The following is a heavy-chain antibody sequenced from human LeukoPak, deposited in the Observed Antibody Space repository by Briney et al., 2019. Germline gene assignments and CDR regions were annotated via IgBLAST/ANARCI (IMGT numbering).Heavy chain of an antibody. Sequence: GGSLRLSCAASGFTFSSYAMSWVRQAPGKGLEWVANINQDGSKKFYVDSVKGRFTISRDNAKNALYLQMNSLRAEDTAVYYCARPRVGATGWFDPWGQGTLVTVSS. CDR3: ARPRVGATGWFDP. V-gene: IGHV3-7*01. CDR2: INQDGSKK. D-gene: IGHD1-26*01. CDR1: GFTFSSYA. J-gene: IGHJ5*02.